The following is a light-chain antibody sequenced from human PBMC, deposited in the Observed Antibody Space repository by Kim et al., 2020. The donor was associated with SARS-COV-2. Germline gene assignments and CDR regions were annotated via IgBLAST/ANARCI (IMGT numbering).Light chain of an antibody. J-gene: IGLJ1*01. Sequence: QSHTSSGTGTGSDFGVYNYVSWYQQHTGKAPKVIIYDVTYRPSGVSYRFSGSKSGSTASLTISGLQAEAEADYYCSSYTGSYTFVVGTGTKVTVL. V-gene: IGLV2-14*03. CDR3: SSYTGSYTFV. CDR2: DVT. CDR1: GSDFGVYNY.